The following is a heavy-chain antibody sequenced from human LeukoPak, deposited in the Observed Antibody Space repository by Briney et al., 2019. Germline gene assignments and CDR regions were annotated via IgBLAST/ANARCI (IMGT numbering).Heavy chain of an antibody. CDR1: GFTFSSYW. D-gene: IGHD3-3*01. Sequence: PGGSLRLSCAASGFTFSSYWMHSVRQAPGKGLVWVSRINSDGSSTSYADSVKGRFTISRDNAKNTLYLQMNSLRAEDTAVYYCARGHDFWSGYYIDYWGQGTLVTVSS. CDR2: INSDGSST. V-gene: IGHV3-74*01. CDR3: ARGHDFWSGYYIDY. J-gene: IGHJ4*02.